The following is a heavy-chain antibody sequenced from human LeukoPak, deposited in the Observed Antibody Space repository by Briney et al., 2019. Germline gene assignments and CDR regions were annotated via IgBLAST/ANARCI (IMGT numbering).Heavy chain of an antibody. J-gene: IGHJ6*04. CDR2: ISSSGSNI. CDR3: AELGITMVGGV. CDR1: GFTFSSYE. D-gene: IGHD3-10*02. V-gene: IGHV3-48*03. Sequence: GGSLRLSCAASGFTFSSYEMNWVRQAPGKGLEWVSYISSSGSNIYYADSVKGRFTISRDNAKNSLYLQMNSLRAEDTAVYYCAELGITMVGGVWGKGTTVTISS.